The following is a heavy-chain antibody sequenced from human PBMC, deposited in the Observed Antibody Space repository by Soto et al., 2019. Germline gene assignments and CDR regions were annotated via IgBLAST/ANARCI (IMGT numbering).Heavy chain of an antibody. CDR2: IDPSDSQT. J-gene: IGHJ4*02. CDR3: SSLFYCADESHNLHYNFVS. V-gene: IGHV5-10-1*01. D-gene: IGHD3-9*01. CDR1: GYSFAGYW. Sequence: PGESLKISCKGSGYSFAGYWITWVRQKPGKGLEWMGRIDPSDSQTYYSPSFRGHVTISVTKSITTVFLQWSSLRASDTAMYYCSSLFYCADESHNLHYNFVSWGQGTLVTVSA.